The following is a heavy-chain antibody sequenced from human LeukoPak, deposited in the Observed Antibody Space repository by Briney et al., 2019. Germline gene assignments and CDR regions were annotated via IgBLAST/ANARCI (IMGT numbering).Heavy chain of an antibody. CDR1: GGSFSGYY. CDR2: INHSGSA. D-gene: IGHD3-3*01. V-gene: IGHV4-34*01. Sequence: SETLSLTCAVYGGSFSGYYWSWIRQPPGKGLEWIREINHSGSANYNPSLKSRVTISVDTSKNQFSLKLSSVTAADTAVYYCARGPGRRITIFGVVIKTYYFDYWGQGTLVTVSS. J-gene: IGHJ4*02. CDR3: ARGPGRRITIFGVVIKTYYFDY.